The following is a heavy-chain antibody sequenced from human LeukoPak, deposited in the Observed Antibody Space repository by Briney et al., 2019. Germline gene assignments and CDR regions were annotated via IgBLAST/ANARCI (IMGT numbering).Heavy chain of an antibody. CDR3: ARALVGYYYGSAGYYFDY. D-gene: IGHD3-10*01. J-gene: IGHJ4*02. CDR1: GGTFSSYA. CDR2: IIPIFGTA. Sequence: SVKVSCKASGGTFSSYAISWVRQAPGQGLEWMGGIIPIFGTANYAQKFQGRVTITTDESTSTAYMELSSLSSEDTAVYYCARALVGYYYGSAGYYFDYWGQGTLVTVSS. V-gene: IGHV1-69*05.